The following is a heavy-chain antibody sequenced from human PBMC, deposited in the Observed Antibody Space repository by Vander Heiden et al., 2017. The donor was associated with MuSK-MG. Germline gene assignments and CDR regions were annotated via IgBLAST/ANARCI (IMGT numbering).Heavy chain of an antibody. J-gene: IGHJ6*03. Sequence: GLVNPSETLSLSCTVSGDSIKNSRYYWGWIRQSPGKGLEWIGNMYYSETTYYNPSLKSRVTVAVDTSKNQFSLRLSSVTAADTAVYFCARHVIYTYYYNYYIDVWGQGTTVIVSS. CDR1: GDSIKNSRYY. V-gene: IGHV4-39*01. CDR3: ARHVIYTYYYNYYIDV. D-gene: IGHD5-12*01. CDR2: MYYSETT.